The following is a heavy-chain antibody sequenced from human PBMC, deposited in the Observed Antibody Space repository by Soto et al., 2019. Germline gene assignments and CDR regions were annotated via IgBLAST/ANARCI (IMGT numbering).Heavy chain of an antibody. Sequence: QVQLQESAPGLVKPSETLSLTCTVSGGSISSYYWSWIRQPAGKGLEWIGRIYTSGSPNYNPSLKSRVTRAVDTAKDQFSLKLSSVTAADTAVYYGARDKEWLGPLDYWGQGTLVTVSS. J-gene: IGHJ4*02. CDR1: GGSISSYY. V-gene: IGHV4-4*07. D-gene: IGHD6-19*01. CDR2: IYTSGSP. CDR3: ARDKEWLGPLDY.